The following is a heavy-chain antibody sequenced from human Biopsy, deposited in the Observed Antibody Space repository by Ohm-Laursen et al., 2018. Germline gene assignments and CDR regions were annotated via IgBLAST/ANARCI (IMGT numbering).Heavy chain of an antibody. V-gene: IGHV3-30*18. J-gene: IGHJ4*02. Sequence: SLRLSCAASGFTLTGSGMHWVRQAPGKGLEWVALISYDGSYKNYGDSVKGRFTISRDNSKNTLYLQMNSLRPEDTAVYYCAKQEGVAYGDIDYWGQGTLVIVSS. CDR3: AKQEGVAYGDIDY. D-gene: IGHD3-10*01. CDR1: GFTLTGSG. CDR2: ISYDGSYK.